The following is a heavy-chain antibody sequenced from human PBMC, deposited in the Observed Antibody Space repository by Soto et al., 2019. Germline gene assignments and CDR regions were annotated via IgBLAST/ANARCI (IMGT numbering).Heavy chain of an antibody. CDR1: GFTFTSYA. CDR3: ARQWLDSDDFDY. J-gene: IGHJ4*02. CDR2: ISSNGGST. Sequence: EVQLVESGGGLVQPGGSLRLSCAASGFTFTSYAMHWVRQAPGKGLEYVSAISSNGGSTYYANSVKGRFTISRDNSETKLYLQLGSQRAEDMAVYYCARQWLDSDDFDYWGQGTLVTVSS. V-gene: IGHV3-64*01. D-gene: IGHD6-19*01.